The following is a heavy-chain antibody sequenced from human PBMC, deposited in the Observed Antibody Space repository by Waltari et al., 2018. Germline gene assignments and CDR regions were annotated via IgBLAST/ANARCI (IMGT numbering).Heavy chain of an antibody. CDR3: ARPRNYYDSSGYAWYFDY. D-gene: IGHD3-22*01. CDR1: GFTFSSYA. Sequence: QVQLVESGGGVVQPGRSLRLACAASGFTFSSYAMHWVRQAPGKGIEWVAVISYDGSNKYYADSVQGRFTISRDNSKNTLYLQMNSLRAEDTAVYYCARPRNYYDSSGYAWYFDYWGQGTLVTVSS. V-gene: IGHV3-30*01. J-gene: IGHJ4*02. CDR2: ISYDGSNK.